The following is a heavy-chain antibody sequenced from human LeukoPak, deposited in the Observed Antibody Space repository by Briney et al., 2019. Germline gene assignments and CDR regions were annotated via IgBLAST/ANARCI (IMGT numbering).Heavy chain of an antibody. J-gene: IGHJ3*02. CDR1: GFTFSSYW. D-gene: IGHD3-10*01. CDR2: IKQDGSEK. Sequence: GGSLRLSCAASGFTFSSYWMSWVRQAPGKGLEWVANIKQDGSEKYYVDSVKGRFTISRDNGKNSLYLQMNSLRAEDTAVYYCARGSIWFYHALDIWGQGTMVTVSS. V-gene: IGHV3-7*01. CDR3: ARGSIWFYHALDI.